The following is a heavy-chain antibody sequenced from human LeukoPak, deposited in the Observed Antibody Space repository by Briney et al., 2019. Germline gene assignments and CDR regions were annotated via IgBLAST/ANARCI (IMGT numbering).Heavy chain of an antibody. V-gene: IGHV3-23*01. CDR3: VKLSSGSGSSFGFDS. D-gene: IGHD6-13*01. CDR1: GFTFGSYA. Sequence: QSGGSLRLSCAASGFTFGSYAMSWVRQTPGKSLEWVSIISNGGDTTYYADSVRGRFTISRDNSKDLLYLQMDSLRAEDTAVYYCVKLSSGSGSSFGFDSWGLGTLVTVSS. J-gene: IGHJ4*02. CDR2: ISNGGDTT.